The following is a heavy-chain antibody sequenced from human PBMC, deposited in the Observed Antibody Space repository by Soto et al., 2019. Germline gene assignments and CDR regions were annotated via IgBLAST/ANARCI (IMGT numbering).Heavy chain of an antibody. CDR2: IVPIFGTR. Sequence: QGRLVQSGAEVKKPGSSVNVSCKISGGTFSRYSISWVRQAPGQGLEWMGGIVPIFGTRNYAQKFQDRVTITTEESATTAHMELSNLRSEDTAVYYCARPYEGGYSSNHHYYYALDVWGQGPAVTVSS. V-gene: IGHV1-69*01. D-gene: IGHD3-22*01. CDR3: ARPYEGGYSSNHHYYYALDV. J-gene: IGHJ6*02. CDR1: GGTFSRYS.